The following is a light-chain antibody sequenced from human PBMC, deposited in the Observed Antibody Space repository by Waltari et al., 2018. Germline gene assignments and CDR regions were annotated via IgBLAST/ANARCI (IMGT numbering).Light chain of an antibody. J-gene: IGKJ4*01. CDR2: LAS. CDR3: QQYYSTPLT. V-gene: IGKV4-1*01. CDR1: QSVLYSSNNKNY. Sequence: DIVMTQSPDSLAVSLGERATINCKSSQSVLYSSNNKNYLAWYQQKPGQPPKLLIYLASTRESWVHYRFSGSGSGTNFTLTISSLQAEDVAVYYCQQYYSTPLTFGGGTKVEIK.